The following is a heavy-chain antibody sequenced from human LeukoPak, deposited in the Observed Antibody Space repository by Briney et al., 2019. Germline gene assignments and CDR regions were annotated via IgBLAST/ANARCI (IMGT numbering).Heavy chain of an antibody. CDR3: ARVPYVFHL. CDR2: INRDGSST. Sequence: GGSLRLSCAASGFTFSNYWMHWVRQAPGKGLVWVSRINRDGSSTDYLDSVKGRFTISRDNARNTLYLQMNSLRAEDTAVYYCARVPYVFHLGGQGTKVTVSS. V-gene: IGHV3-74*01. J-gene: IGHJ3*01. CDR1: GFTFSNYW.